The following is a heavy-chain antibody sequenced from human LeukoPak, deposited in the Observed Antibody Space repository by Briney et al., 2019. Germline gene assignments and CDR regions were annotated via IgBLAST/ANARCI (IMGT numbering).Heavy chain of an antibody. CDR3: ARALTYYYDSSGYYSRALDY. CDR2: ISSSGRTK. Sequence: GGSLRLSCAASGFTFSDYYMSWIRQAPGKGLEWVSYISSSGRTKYYADSVKGRFTISRDNAKNSLYLQMNSLRAEDTAVYDCARALTYYYDSSGYYSRALDYWGQGTLVTVSS. J-gene: IGHJ4*02. CDR1: GFTFSDYY. V-gene: IGHV3-11*01. D-gene: IGHD3-22*01.